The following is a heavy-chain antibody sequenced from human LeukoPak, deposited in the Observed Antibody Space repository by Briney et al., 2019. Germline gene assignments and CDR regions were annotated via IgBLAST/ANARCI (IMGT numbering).Heavy chain of an antibody. CDR2: IYYSGST. D-gene: IGHD1-26*01. CDR3: ARVLAGATTYPDY. V-gene: IGHV4-59*01. CDR1: GGSISSYY. J-gene: IGHJ4*02. Sequence: SETLSLTCTVSGGSISSYYWSWIRQPPGKGLEWIGYIYYSGSTNYNPSLKSRVTISVDTSKNQFSLKLSSVTAADTAVYYCARVLAGATTYPDYWGQGTLVTVSS.